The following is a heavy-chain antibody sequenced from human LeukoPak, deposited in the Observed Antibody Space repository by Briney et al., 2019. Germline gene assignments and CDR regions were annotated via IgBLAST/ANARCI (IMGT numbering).Heavy chain of an antibody. CDR3: AKGGERGGWPYYMDV. J-gene: IGHJ6*03. Sequence: PGGSLRLSCAASGFTFSSYGMSWVRQAPGKGLEWVSAISGSGGSTYYADSVKGRFTISRDNSKNTLYLQMNSLRAEDTAVYYCAKGGERGGWPYYMDVWGKGTTVTISS. D-gene: IGHD6-19*01. CDR2: ISGSGGST. V-gene: IGHV3-23*01. CDR1: GFTFSSYG.